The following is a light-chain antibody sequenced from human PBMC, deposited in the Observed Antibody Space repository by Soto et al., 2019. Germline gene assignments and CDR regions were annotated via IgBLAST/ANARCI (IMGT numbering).Light chain of an antibody. V-gene: IGLV2-14*02. J-gene: IGLJ1*01. CDR3: DSYTSSRAYV. CDR1: STDIGTYSR. Sequence: QSALTQPASVSGSPGQSITISCTGTSTDIGTYSRVSWYLQYPGKAPKLMIYDVTKRPSGVSNRFSGSRSGSTASLTISGLQAEDEADYYCDSYTSSRAYVFGIGTKLTVL. CDR2: DVT.